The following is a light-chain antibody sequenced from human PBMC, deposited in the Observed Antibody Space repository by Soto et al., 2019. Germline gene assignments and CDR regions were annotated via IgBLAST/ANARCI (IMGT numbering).Light chain of an antibody. CDR1: SSDVGTYNY. V-gene: IGLV2-14*01. CDR2: EVN. J-gene: IGLJ1*01. CDR3: CSYTSSSTYV. Sequence: QSVLAQPASVSGSPGQSITISCTGTSSDVGTYNYVSWHQQHPGKAPKLMIYEVNNRPSGVSNRFSGSKSGNTASLTISGLQAEDEADYYCCSYTSSSTYVFGTGTKVTVL.